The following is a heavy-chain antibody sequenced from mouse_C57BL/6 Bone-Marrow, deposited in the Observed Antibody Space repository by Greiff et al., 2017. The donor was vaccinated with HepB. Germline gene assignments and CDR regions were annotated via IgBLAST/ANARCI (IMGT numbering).Heavy chain of an antibody. CDR1: GFSLTSYG. Sequence: VKLMESGPGLVQPSQSLSITCTVSGFSLTSYGVHWVRQSPGKGLEWLGVIWRGGSTDYNAAFMSRLSITKDNSKSQVFFKMNSLQADDTAIYYCAKIGDGSYYAMDYWGQGTSVTVSS. D-gene: IGHD2-3*01. CDR2: IWRGGST. V-gene: IGHV2-5*01. J-gene: IGHJ4*01. CDR3: AKIGDGSYYAMDY.